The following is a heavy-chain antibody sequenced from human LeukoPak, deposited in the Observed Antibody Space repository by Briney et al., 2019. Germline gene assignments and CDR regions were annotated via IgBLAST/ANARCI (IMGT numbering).Heavy chain of an antibody. Sequence: GASVKVSCKVSGYTLTELSMHWVRQAPGKGLEWMGGFDPEDGETIYAQKFQGRVTMTEDTSTDTAYMELSSLRSEDTAVYYCATAPPRDGYNYFDYWAREPWSPSPQ. D-gene: IGHD5-24*01. V-gene: IGHV1-24*01. J-gene: IGHJ4*02. CDR3: ATAPPRDGYNYFDY. CDR2: FDPEDGET. CDR1: GYTLTELS.